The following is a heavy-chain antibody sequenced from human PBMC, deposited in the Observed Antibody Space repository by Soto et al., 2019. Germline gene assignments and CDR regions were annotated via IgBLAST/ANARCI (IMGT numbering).Heavy chain of an antibody. CDR1: GFTFSNAW. V-gene: IGHV3-15*01. CDR2: IKSKTDGGTT. CDR3: TTDLRRRIQLWLDAFDI. Sequence: EVQLVESGGGLVKPGGSLRLSCAASGFTFSNAWMSWVRQAPGKGLEWVGRIKSKTDGGTTDYAAPVKGRFTISRDDSKNTLYLQMNSLKTEDTAVYYCTTDLRRRIQLWLDAFDIWGQGTMVTVSS. J-gene: IGHJ3*02. D-gene: IGHD5-18*01.